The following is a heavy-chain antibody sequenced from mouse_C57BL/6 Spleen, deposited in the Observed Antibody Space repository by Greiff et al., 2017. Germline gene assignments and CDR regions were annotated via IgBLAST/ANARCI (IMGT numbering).Heavy chain of an antibody. CDR3: ARQSPLTRYWYFDV. J-gene: IGHJ1*03. CDR2: ISSGGSYT. V-gene: IGHV5-6*01. Sequence: EVKLMESGGDLVKPGGSLKLSCAASGFTFSSYGMSWVRQTPDKRLEWVATISSGGSYTYYPDSVKGRFTIARDNAKNTLYLQMSSLKSEDTAMYYCARQSPLTRYWYFDVWGTGTTVTVSS. CDR1: GFTFSSYG. D-gene: IGHD4-1*01.